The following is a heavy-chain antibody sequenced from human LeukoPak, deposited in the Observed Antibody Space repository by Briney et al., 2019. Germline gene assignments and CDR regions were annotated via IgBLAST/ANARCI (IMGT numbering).Heavy chain of an antibody. J-gene: IGHJ6*03. D-gene: IGHD3-3*01. CDR2: MNPNSGNT. CDR3: ARGAGKMDFWSGYYPYYYYMDV. CDR1: GYTFTSYD. Sequence: GASVKVSCKASGYTFTSYDINWVRQATGQGLEWMGWMNPNSGNTGYAQKFQGRVTITRNTSISTAYMELSSLRSEDTAVYYCARGAGKMDFWSGYYPYYYYMDVWGKGTTVTVSS. V-gene: IGHV1-8*03.